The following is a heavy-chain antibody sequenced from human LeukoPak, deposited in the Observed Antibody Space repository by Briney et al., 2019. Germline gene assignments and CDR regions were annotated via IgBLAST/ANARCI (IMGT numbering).Heavy chain of an antibody. D-gene: IGHD3-9*01. Sequence: PSQTLSLTCTVSGGSISSGSYYWSWIRQPAGKGLEWIGRIYTSGSTNYNPSLKSRVTISVDTSKNQFSLKLSSVTAADTAVYYCARETYYDILTGYYPTYNWFDPWGQGTLLTVSS. CDR2: IYTSGST. CDR1: GGSISSGSYY. CDR3: ARETYYDILTGYYPTYNWFDP. V-gene: IGHV4-61*02. J-gene: IGHJ5*02.